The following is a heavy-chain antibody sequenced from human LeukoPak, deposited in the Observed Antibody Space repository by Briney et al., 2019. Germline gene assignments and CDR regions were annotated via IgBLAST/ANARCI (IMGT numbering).Heavy chain of an antibody. D-gene: IGHD3-22*01. Sequence: PSETLSLTCTVSGGSISSSSYYWGWIRQPPGKGLEWIGSIYYSGSTYYNPSLKSRVTISVDTSKNQFSLKLSSVTAADTAVYYCARLRYYYDSSGYQLPHFDYWGQGTLVTVSS. CDR1: GGSISSSSYY. J-gene: IGHJ4*02. CDR2: IYYSGST. V-gene: IGHV4-39*07. CDR3: ARLRYYYDSSGYQLPHFDY.